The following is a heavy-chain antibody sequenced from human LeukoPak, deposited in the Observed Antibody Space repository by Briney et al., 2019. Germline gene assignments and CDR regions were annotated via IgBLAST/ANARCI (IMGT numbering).Heavy chain of an antibody. CDR3: ARSRGNPHFDY. CDR1: GGSISSYL. CDR2: IHTSVST. J-gene: IGHJ4*02. D-gene: IGHD4-23*01. Sequence: SETLSLTCTVSGGSISSYLWSWIRQPAGKGLEWIGRIHTSVSTSYNPSLKSRVTISVDTSKNQFSLKLSSVTAADTAVYYCARSRGNPHFDYWGQGTLVTVSS. V-gene: IGHV4-4*07.